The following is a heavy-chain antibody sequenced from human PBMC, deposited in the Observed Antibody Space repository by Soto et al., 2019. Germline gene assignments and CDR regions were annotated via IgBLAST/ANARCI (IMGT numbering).Heavy chain of an antibody. J-gene: IGHJ5*02. CDR1: GGSISSGGYY. CDR2: IYYSGST. V-gene: IGHV4-31*03. CDR3: ARDANYYDSKSWFDP. D-gene: IGHD3-22*01. Sequence: TLSLTCTVSGGSISSGGYYWSWIRQHPGKGLEWIGYIYYSGSTYYNPSLKSRVTISVDTSKNQFSLKLSSVTAADTAVYYCARDANYYDSKSWFDPWGQGTLVTVSS.